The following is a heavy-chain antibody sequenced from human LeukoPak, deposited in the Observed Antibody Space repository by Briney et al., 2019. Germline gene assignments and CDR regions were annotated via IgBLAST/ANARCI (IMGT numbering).Heavy chain of an antibody. CDR1: GGSISSSSYY. J-gene: IGHJ4*02. CDR3: ARGRYFAY. Sequence: PSETLSLTCTVSGGSISSSSYYWGWIRQPPGKGLEWIGSIYYSGSTYYNPSLKSRVTISVDTSKNQFSLKLSSVTAADTAVYYCARGRYFAYWSQGTLVTVSS. V-gene: IGHV4-39*07. CDR2: IYYSGST.